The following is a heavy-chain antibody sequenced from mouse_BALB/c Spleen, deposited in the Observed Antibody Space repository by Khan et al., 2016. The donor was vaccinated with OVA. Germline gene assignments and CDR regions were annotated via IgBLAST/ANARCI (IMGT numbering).Heavy chain of an antibody. CDR1: GFTFTNYG. V-gene: IGHV9-3-1*01. J-gene: IGHJ4*01. D-gene: IGHD6-1*01. CDR2: INTYTGEP. Sequence: QIQLVQSGPELKKPGETVQLSCKASGFTFTNYGMNWVRQAPGKGLKWMGWINTYTGEPTFTDDFKGRFAFSLETSASTAYLQINSLKNEVTATYFCARDEYNGTMDFWGQGTSVTVSS. CDR3: ARDEYNGTMDF.